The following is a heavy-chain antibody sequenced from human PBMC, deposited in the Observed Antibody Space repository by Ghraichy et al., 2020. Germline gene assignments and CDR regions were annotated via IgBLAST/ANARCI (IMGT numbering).Heavy chain of an antibody. CDR3: ARVGADYGDYESWFDP. CDR1: GGSISSYY. Sequence: SETLSLTCTVSGGSISSYYWSWIRQPPGKGLEWIGYIYYSGSTNYNPSLKSRVTISVDTSKNQFSLKLSSVTAADTAVYYCARVGADYGDYESWFDPWGQGTLVTVSS. V-gene: IGHV4-59*01. CDR2: IYYSGST. J-gene: IGHJ5*02. D-gene: IGHD4-17*01.